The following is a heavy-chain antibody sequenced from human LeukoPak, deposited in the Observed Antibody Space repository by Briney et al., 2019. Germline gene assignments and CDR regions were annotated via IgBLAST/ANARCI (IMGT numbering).Heavy chain of an antibody. D-gene: IGHD1-1*01. CDR3: ASGRGRRMDV. Sequence: GGSLRLSCAASGFTFSDSYMSWIRQAPGKGLEWVSTITSGSSYTNYGDSVKGRFTISRDNAKDSLYLQMNSLRADDTAVYYCASGRGRRMDVWGQGTTVTVS. CDR1: GFTFSDSY. V-gene: IGHV3-11*06. CDR2: ITSGSSYT. J-gene: IGHJ6*02.